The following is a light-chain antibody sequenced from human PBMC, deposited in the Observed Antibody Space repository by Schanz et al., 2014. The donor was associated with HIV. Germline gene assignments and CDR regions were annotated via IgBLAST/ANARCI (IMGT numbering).Light chain of an antibody. CDR2: DVS. CDR1: SSDVGGYNY. V-gene: IGLV2-14*03. CDR3: TSYAGRNGLV. Sequence: QSALTQPASVSGSPGQSITISCTGTSSDVGGYNYVSWYQQHPGKAPKLMIYDVSNRPSGVSNRFSGSKSGNTASLTISGLQAEDEADYYCTSYAGRNGLVFGGGTKLTVL. J-gene: IGLJ2*01.